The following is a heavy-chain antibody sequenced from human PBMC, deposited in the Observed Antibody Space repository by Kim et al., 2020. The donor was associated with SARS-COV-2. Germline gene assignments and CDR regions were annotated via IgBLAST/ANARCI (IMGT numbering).Heavy chain of an antibody. D-gene: IGHD6-13*01. V-gene: IGHV1-69*04. CDR3: ARASIAAAVRRDWFDP. J-gene: IGHJ5*02. CDR2: IIPILGIA. Sequence: SVKVSCKASGGTFSSYAISWVRQAPGQGLEWMGRIIPILGIANYAQKFQGRVTITADKSTSTAYMELSSLRSEDTAVYYCARASIAAAVRRDWFDPWGQGTLVTVSS. CDR1: GGTFSSYA.